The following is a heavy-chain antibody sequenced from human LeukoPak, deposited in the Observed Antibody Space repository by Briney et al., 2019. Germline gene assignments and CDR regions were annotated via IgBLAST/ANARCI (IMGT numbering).Heavy chain of an antibody. Sequence: GGSLRLSCVASGFSLSDYSMNWVRQAPGEGLEWVAVIWYDGSNKYYADSVKGRFTISRDNSKNTLYLQMNSLRAEDTAVYYCARERSIFGVVNTYYYYGMDVWGQGTTVTVSS. J-gene: IGHJ6*02. CDR3: ARERSIFGVVNTYYYYGMDV. CDR2: IWYDGSNK. D-gene: IGHD3-3*01. CDR1: GFSLSDYS. V-gene: IGHV3-33*08.